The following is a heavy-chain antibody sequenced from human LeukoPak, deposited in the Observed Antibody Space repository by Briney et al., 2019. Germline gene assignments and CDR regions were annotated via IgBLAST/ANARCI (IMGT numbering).Heavy chain of an antibody. V-gene: IGHV3-48*03. CDR2: ISSSGSTI. D-gene: IGHD3-10*01. J-gene: IGHJ6*02. CDR3: ARVSYYYGSGRSSSYYGMDV. Sequence: PGGSLRLSCAASGFTFSSYEMNWVRQAPGKGLEWVSYISSSGSTIYYADSVKGRFTISRDNAKNSLYLQMNSLRAEDTAVYYCARVSYYYGSGRSSSYYGMDVWGQGTTVTVSS. CDR1: GFTFSSYE.